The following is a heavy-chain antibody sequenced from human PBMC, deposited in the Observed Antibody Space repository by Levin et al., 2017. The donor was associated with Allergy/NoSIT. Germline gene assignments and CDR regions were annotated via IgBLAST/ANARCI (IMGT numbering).Heavy chain of an antibody. V-gene: IGHV3-30-3*01. CDR2: ISYDGSNK. Sequence: GGSLRLSCAASGFTFSSYAMHWVRQAPGKGLEWVAVISYDGSNKYYADSVKGRFTISRDNSKNTLYLQMNSLRAEDTAVYYCARADEMYSYGYKQPSIGGYWGQGTLVTVSS. D-gene: IGHD5-18*01. CDR3: ARADEMYSYGYKQPSIGGY. J-gene: IGHJ4*02. CDR1: GFTFSSYA.